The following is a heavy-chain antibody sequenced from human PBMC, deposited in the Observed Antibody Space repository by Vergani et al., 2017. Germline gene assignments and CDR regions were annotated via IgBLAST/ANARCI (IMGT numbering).Heavy chain of an antibody. Sequence: QVQLQESGPGLVKPSQTLSLTCTVSGDSLSSSDHYWSWIRQRSDKGLEWVGHIFRSGTTYYNPSLKSRLIMSVYTSKNQFSLKLTSVTAAATAMYYCAREYVVIASSFDFWGQGTLVTVSS. CDR1: GDSLSSSDHY. CDR3: AREYVVIASSFDF. J-gene: IGHJ4*02. V-gene: IGHV4-31*03. CDR2: IFRSGTT. D-gene: IGHD2-21*01.